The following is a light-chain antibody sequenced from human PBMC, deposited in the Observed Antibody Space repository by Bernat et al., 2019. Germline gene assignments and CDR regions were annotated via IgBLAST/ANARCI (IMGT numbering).Light chain of an antibody. V-gene: IGLV3-1*01. CDR2: QDD. J-gene: IGLJ3*02. CDR1: KLGSKY. CDR3: QAWDSSVGV. Sequence: SYELTQPPSVSVSPGQTASITCSGDKLGSKYTCWYQQKPGQSPVVLIYQDDKRSSGIPERCPGSHAGNTASLTISGAQGMDEADYYCQAWDSSVGVFGGGTKLTVL.